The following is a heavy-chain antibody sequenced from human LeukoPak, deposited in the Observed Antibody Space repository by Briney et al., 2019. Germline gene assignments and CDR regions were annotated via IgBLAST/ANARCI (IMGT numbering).Heavy chain of an antibody. CDR1: GFTFSSYS. D-gene: IGHD2-2*01. J-gene: IGHJ4*02. Sequence: KPGGSLRLSCAASGFTFSSYSMNWVRQAPGKGLEWVSSISSSSSYIYYADSVKGRFTISRDNAKNSLYLQMNSLRAEDTAVYYCARDRDIVVVPAAYNDYWGQGTLVTVPS. CDR2: ISSSSSYI. V-gene: IGHV3-21*01. CDR3: ARDRDIVVVPAAYNDY.